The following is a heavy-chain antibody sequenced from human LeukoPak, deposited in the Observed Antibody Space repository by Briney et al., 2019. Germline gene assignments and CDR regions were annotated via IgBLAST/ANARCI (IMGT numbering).Heavy chain of an antibody. CDR3: AKVDCSGGSCYYPDY. J-gene: IGHJ4*02. Sequence: GGSLRLSCAASGFTFSSYAMSCVRQAPGKGLEWVSAISGSGGSTYYADSVKGRFTISRDNSKNTLYLQMNSLRAEDTAVYYCAKVDCSGGSCYYPDYWGQGTLVTVSS. D-gene: IGHD2-15*01. CDR1: GFTFSSYA. CDR2: ISGSGGST. V-gene: IGHV3-23*01.